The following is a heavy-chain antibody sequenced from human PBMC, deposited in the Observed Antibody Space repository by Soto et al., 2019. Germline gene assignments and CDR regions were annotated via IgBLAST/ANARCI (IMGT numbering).Heavy chain of an antibody. D-gene: IGHD6-6*01. CDR2: IIPIFGTA. J-gene: IGHJ6*02. V-gene: IGHV1-69*12. CDR1: GGTFSSYA. CDR3: AGAAQRLCYSYGTDV. Sequence: QVQLVQSGAEVKKPGSSVKVSCKASGGTFSSYAISWVRQAPGQGLEWMGGIIPIFGTANYAQKFQGRVTITADESTSTAYIELSSLSSEETPVYYCAGAAQRLCYSYGTDVWGQRTTVTVSS.